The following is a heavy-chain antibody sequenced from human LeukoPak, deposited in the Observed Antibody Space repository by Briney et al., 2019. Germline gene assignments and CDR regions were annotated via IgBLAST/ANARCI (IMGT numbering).Heavy chain of an antibody. D-gene: IGHD2-21*02. CDR2: ISSSSSYI. J-gene: IGHJ4*02. Sequence: GGSLRLSCAASGFTFSSYSMNWVRQAPGKGLEWVSSISSSSSYIYYADSVKGRFTISRDNAKNSLYLQMYSLRAEDTAVYYCARASPIMVTDDYWGQGTLVTVSS. CDR3: ARASPIMVTDDY. V-gene: IGHV3-21*01. CDR1: GFTFSSYS.